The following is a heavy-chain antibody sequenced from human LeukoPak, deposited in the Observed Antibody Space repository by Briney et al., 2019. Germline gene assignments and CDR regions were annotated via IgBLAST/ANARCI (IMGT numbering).Heavy chain of an antibody. V-gene: IGHV3-48*01. D-gene: IGHD3/OR15-3a*01. CDR1: GFTFSSYS. CDR3: ARVLFVDPTY. CDR2: ISSSSSTI. Sequence: GGSLRLSCAASGFTFSSYSRNWVRQAPGKGLEWVSYISSSSSTIYYADSVKGRFTISRDNAKNSLYLQMNSLRAEDTAVYYCARVLFVDPTYWGQGTLVTVSS. J-gene: IGHJ4*02.